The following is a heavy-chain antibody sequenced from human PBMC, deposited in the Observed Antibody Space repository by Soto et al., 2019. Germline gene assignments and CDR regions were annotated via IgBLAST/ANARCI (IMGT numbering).Heavy chain of an antibody. D-gene: IGHD3-22*01. V-gene: IGHV3-23*01. J-gene: IGHJ4*02. Sequence: EVQLLESGGGLVQPGGSLRLSCAASGFTFSSYAMSWVRQAPGKGLEWVSAISGSGGSTYYADSVKGRFTISRDNYKNPMYLQINSLRAEDTAVYYCARERGYNDSGVVYWGQGTLVTVSS. CDR3: ARERGYNDSGVVY. CDR1: GFTFSSYA. CDR2: ISGSGGST.